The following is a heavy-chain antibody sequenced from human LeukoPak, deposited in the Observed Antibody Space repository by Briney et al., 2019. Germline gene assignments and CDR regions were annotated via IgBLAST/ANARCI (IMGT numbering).Heavy chain of an antibody. CDR1: GFTSSSNY. CDR3: ARDVALSLRYVDGPPNDVPNGFDP. V-gene: IGHV3-66*02. D-gene: IGHD3-9*01. Sequence: GGSLTLSCAASGFTSSSNYMSWVREAPGKGLEWVSVIYSGGRTYYADSLKGRVTISTDNSKNTLYLQMKTLRAADTAVYYCARDVALSLRYVDGPPNDVPNGFDPWGQGTLVTVSS. J-gene: IGHJ5*02. CDR2: IYSGGRT.